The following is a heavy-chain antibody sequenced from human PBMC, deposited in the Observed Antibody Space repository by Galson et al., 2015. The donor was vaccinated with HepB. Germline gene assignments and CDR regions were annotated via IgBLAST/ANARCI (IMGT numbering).Heavy chain of an antibody. CDR1: GGTFSSYT. CDR3: ARDRDVVALRYYYGMDV. CDR2: IIPILGIA. Sequence: SVKVSCKASGGTFSSYTISWVRQAPGQGLEWMGRIIPILGIANYAQKFQGRVTITADKSTSTAYMELSSLRSEDTAVYYCARDRDVVALRYYYGMDVWGQGTTVTVS. J-gene: IGHJ6*02. V-gene: IGHV1-69*04. D-gene: IGHD5-12*01.